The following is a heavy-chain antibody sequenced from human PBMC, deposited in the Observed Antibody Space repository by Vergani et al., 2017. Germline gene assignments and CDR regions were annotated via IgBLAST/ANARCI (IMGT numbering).Heavy chain of an antibody. V-gene: IGHV4-4*08. CDR2: IYHSGGA. J-gene: IGHJ5*02. CDR3: GRVADFYGLGSRLLDL. CDR1: GGSMSGYY. D-gene: IGHD3-10*01. Sequence: QVRLQESGPGLVKPSETLSLTCSVSGGSMSGYYWSWIRQPPGKELEWIGNIYHSGGAYYNPSLKGRVTISVDTSKNQFFLEVTSVTAADTAVYYCGRVADFYGLGSRLLDLWGQGILVTVSS.